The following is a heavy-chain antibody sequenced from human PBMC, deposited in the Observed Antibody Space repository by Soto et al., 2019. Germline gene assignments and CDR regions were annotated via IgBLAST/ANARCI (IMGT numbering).Heavy chain of an antibody. CDR2: ISGSGRKT. J-gene: IGHJ3*02. CDR1: GFTFSNYV. CDR3: TSQTYYYDSSGYFRGPIVPDDI. V-gene: IGHV3-23*01. Sequence: GGSLRLSCAASGFTFSNYVMSWVRQAPGKGLEWVSGISGSGRKTYYADSVKGRFTISRDNSKNTFYLQMSSLRAEDTAVYYCTSQTYYYDSSGYFRGPIVPDDIWGQGTMVTVSS. D-gene: IGHD3-22*01.